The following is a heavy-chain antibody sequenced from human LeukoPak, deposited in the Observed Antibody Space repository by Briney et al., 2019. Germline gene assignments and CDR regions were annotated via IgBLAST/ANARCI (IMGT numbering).Heavy chain of an antibody. CDR1: GFSLSTSGVG. D-gene: IGHD3-22*01. J-gene: IGHJ4*02. V-gene: IGHV2-5*01. Sequence: SGPTLVNPTQTLTLTCTFSGFSLSTSGVGVGWIRQPPGKALEWLALIYWNDDKRYSPSLKSRLTITKDTSKNQVVLTMTNMDPVDTATYYCAHRKPDYYDSSGYYRYYFDYLGQGTLVTVSS. CDR2: IYWNDDK. CDR3: AHRKPDYYDSSGYYRYYFDY.